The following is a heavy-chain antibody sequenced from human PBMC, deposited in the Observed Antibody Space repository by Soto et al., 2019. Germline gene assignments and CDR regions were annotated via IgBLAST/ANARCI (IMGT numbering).Heavy chain of an antibody. Sequence: GLSLGLSCAASGFMFGDYAMHWVRQAPETGLEWVSSITWNSGPTDYADSVKGLFTISRDDAKNILYLQLNSLRAEDTALYYCAKDHTIWEVVRKYGMDVWGQGTSVTVSS. CDR1: GFMFGDYA. J-gene: IGHJ6*02. CDR3: AKDHTIWEVVRKYGMDV. V-gene: IGHV3-9*01. CDR2: ITWNSGPT. D-gene: IGHD3-3*01.